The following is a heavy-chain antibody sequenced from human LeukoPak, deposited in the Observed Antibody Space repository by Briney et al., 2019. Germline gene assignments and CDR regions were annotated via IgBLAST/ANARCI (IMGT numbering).Heavy chain of an antibody. CDR1: GFPFIDAW. CDR2: IKSVKTIGHGATI. V-gene: IGHV3-15*01. D-gene: IGHD5-12*01. CDR3: TTHIEFDP. Sequence: GGSLRLSCKASGFPFIDAWMNWVRQAPGKGLEWVGRIKSVKTIGHGATIDLAAPVKGRFTISRDHSKNTLYLQMNSLKTEDTAVYYCTTHIEFDPWGQGTLVTVSS. J-gene: IGHJ5*02.